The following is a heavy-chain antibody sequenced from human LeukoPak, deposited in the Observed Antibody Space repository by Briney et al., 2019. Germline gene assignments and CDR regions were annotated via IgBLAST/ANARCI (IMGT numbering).Heavy chain of an antibody. CDR1: GFTFSSYA. CDR2: ISGSGGST. D-gene: IGHD3-3*01. CDR3: AKEEYYDFWSGPYGMDV. J-gene: IGHJ6*02. V-gene: IGHV3-23*01. Sequence: GGSLRFSCAASGFTFSSYAMSWVRQAPGKGLEWVSAISGSGGSTYYADSVKGRFTISRDNSKNTLYLQMNSLRAEDTAVYYCAKEEYYDFWSGPYGMDVWGQGTTVTVSS.